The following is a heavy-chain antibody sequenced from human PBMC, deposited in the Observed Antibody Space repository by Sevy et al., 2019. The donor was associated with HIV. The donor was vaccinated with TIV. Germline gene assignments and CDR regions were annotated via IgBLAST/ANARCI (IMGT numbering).Heavy chain of an antibody. V-gene: IGHV1-18*01. CDR1: GYTFTSYR. CDR3: ARAYCSSGSCYSLAY. J-gene: IGHJ4*02. CDR2: ISAHNGDT. Sequence: ASVKVSCKASGYTFTSYRINWVRQAPGQGVEGMGWISAHNGDTNYAQKLQGRVTMITDTSTTTAYMELRSLTSDDTAVYYCARAYCSSGSCYSLAYWGQGTLVTVSS. D-gene: IGHD2-15*01.